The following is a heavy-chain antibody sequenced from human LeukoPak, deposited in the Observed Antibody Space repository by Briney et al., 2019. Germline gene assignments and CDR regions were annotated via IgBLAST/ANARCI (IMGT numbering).Heavy chain of an antibody. J-gene: IGHJ4*02. CDR1: GFTFSDYY. Sequence: GGSLRLSCAASGFTFSDYYMSWIRQAPGKGLEWVSYISSSGSTIYYADSVKGRFTISRDNAKNSLYLQMNSLRAEDTAVYYCAVDIVVVPADPVDYWGQGTLVTVSS. V-gene: IGHV3-11*04. CDR3: AVDIVVVPADPVDY. D-gene: IGHD2-2*03. CDR2: ISSSGSTI.